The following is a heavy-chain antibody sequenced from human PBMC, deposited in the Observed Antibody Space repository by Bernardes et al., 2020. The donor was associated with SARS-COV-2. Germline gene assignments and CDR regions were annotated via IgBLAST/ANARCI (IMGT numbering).Heavy chain of an antibody. Sequence: SETLSLTCTVSGGSISSGSYYWSWIRQPAGKGLEWIGRIYTSGSTNYNPSLKSRVTISVDTSKNQFSLKLSSVTAADTAVYYCAREVGYCSSTSCYTRYYYYGMDVWGQGTTVTVSS. D-gene: IGHD2-2*02. CDR1: GGSISSGSYY. CDR2: IYTSGST. CDR3: AREVGYCSSTSCYTRYYYYGMDV. J-gene: IGHJ6*02. V-gene: IGHV4-61*02.